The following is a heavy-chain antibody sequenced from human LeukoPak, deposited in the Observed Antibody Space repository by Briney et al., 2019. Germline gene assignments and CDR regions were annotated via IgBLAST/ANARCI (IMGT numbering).Heavy chain of an antibody. CDR2: IRGIDNST. D-gene: IGHD3-9*01. Sequence: PGGSLRLSCAASGFTFSYYTMSWVRQAPGKGLPWVSTIRGIDNSTYYADSVKGRFTISRDNSKNTLYLLMNSLRAEDTAVYYCARAGSTGTVDYWGQGTLVTVSS. CDR3: ARAGSTGTVDY. V-gene: IGHV3-23*01. J-gene: IGHJ4*02. CDR1: GFTFSYYT.